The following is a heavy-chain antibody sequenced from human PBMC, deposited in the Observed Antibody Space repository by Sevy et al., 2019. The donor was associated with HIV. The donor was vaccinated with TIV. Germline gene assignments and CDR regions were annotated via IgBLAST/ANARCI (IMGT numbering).Heavy chain of an antibody. CDR2: VSYSGST. J-gene: IGHJ4*02. Sequence: SETLSLTCTVSGGSISSSSYYWGWIRQPPGKGLEWIGSVSYSGSTYYNPSLKSRVTMSIDTSKNQFSLKLNSVTAADTAVVGCARQAVQLGYCNGGSCYFPFDYWGQGTLVTVSS. V-gene: IGHV4-39*01. CDR3: ARQAVQLGYCNGGSCYFPFDY. CDR1: GGSISSSSYY. D-gene: IGHD2-15*01.